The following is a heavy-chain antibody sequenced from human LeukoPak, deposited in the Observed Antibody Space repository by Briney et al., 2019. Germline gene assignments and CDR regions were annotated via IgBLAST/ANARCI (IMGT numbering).Heavy chain of an antibody. CDR3: AETKGGYFDY. V-gene: IGHV3-30*02. D-gene: IGHD1-26*01. CDR2: IRYDGSNK. J-gene: IGHJ4*02. CDR1: GFTFSSYG. Sequence: PGGSLRLSCAASGFTFSSYGMHWVRQAPGKGLEWVAFIRYDGSNKYYADSVKGRFTISRDNSKNTLYLQMNSLRAEDTAVDYCAETKGGYFDYWGQGTLVTVSS.